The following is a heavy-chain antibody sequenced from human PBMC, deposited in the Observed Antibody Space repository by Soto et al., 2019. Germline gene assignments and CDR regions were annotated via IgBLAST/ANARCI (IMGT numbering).Heavy chain of an antibody. CDR2: ISAYNGNT. J-gene: IGHJ4*02. CDR1: GYTFTSYG. CDR3: ARVVTAILVLDY. Sequence: ASVKVSCKASGYTFTSYGISWVRQAPGLGLEWMGWISAYNGNTNYAQKLQGRVTMTTDTSTSTAYMELRSLRSDDTAVYYCARVVTAILVLDYWGQGTLVPVSS. D-gene: IGHD2-21*02. V-gene: IGHV1-18*01.